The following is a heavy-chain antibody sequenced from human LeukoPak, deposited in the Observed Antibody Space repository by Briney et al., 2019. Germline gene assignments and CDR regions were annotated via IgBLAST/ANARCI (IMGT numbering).Heavy chain of an antibody. Sequence: WASVKVSCKASGGTFSSYAISWVRQAPGQGLEWMGRIIPILGIANYAQKFQGRVTITADKSTSTAYMELSSLRSEDTAVYYCASSSSWRLYYFDYWGQGTLVTVSS. CDR1: GGTFSSYA. CDR2: IIPILGIA. CDR3: ASSSSWRLYYFDY. D-gene: IGHD6-13*01. V-gene: IGHV1-69*04. J-gene: IGHJ4*02.